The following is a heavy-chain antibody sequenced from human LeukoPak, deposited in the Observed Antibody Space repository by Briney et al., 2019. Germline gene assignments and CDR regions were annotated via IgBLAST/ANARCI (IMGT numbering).Heavy chain of an antibody. J-gene: IGHJ5*02. Sequence: KTGGSLRLSCAASGFVFSNYAMSWVRQAPGKGLEWVSYISSSGSTIYYADSVKGRFTISRDNAKNSLYLQMNCLRAEDTAVYYCARPFLVRGVRFDPWGQGTLVTVSS. D-gene: IGHD3-10*01. CDR2: ISSSGSTI. CDR3: ARPFLVRGVRFDP. CDR1: GFVFSNYA. V-gene: IGHV3-11*01.